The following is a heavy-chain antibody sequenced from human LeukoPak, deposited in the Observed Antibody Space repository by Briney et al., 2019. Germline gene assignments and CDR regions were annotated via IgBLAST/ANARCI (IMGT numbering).Heavy chain of an antibody. J-gene: IGHJ4*02. CDR1: GDSISSSSYC. CDR2: IYNSANT. Sequence: NTSETLSLTCTVSGDSISSSSYCWDWIRQPPGKGLEWIGNIYNSANTHYNPSLKTRITMSVDTSKNQFSLKLSSVTAADTAVYYCARGSSWSGYWVWGQETLVTVSS. D-gene: IGHD3-3*01. CDR3: ARGSSWSGYWV. V-gene: IGHV4-39*07.